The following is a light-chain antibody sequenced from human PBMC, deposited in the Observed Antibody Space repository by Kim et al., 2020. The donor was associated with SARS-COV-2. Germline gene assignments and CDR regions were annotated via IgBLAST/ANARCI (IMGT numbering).Light chain of an antibody. V-gene: IGLV3-19*01. CDR1: SLRKCY. CDR2: GKY. Sequence: AVGQTVRLTCQGDSLRKCYATWYQQRPGQAPTLVLYGKYDRPSGIPDRFSGSASGNTASLTITGAQAEDEGDYYCSSRDSSGDHVVFGGGTQLTVL. CDR3: SSRDSSGDHVV. J-gene: IGLJ3*02.